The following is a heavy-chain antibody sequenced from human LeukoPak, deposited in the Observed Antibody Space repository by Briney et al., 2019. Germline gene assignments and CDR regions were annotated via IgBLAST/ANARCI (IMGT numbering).Heavy chain of an antibody. D-gene: IGHD3-22*01. CDR2: INPSGGST. CDR3: ARDQTKPMTHGGLDALDI. CDR1: GHTFTSYY. J-gene: IGHJ3*02. Sequence: ASVKVSCKASGHTFTSYYMHWVRQAPGQGLEWMGIINPSGGSTSYAQKFQGRVIMTRDTSTSTVYMELSSLRSEDTAVYYCARDQTKPMTHGGLDALDIWGQGTMVTVSS. V-gene: IGHV1-46*01.